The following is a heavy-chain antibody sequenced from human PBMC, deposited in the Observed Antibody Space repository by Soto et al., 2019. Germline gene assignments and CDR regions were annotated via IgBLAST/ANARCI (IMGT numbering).Heavy chain of an antibody. V-gene: IGHV4-59*01. CDR1: GGSISRYY. D-gene: IGHD3-10*01. CDR3: ASKGVLDTMLYWDAFDI. Sequence: SETRSLTCTVSGGSISRYYWSWIRQPPGKGLEWIGYIYYSGSTNYNPSLKSRVTISVDTSKNQFSLKLSSVTAADTAVYYCASKGVLDTMLYWDAFDIWGQGTMVTVSS. CDR2: IYYSGST. J-gene: IGHJ3*02.